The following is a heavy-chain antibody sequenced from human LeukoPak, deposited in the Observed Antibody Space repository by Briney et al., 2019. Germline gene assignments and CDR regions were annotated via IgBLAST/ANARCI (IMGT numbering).Heavy chain of an antibody. D-gene: IGHD3-22*01. V-gene: IGHV3-11*04. CDR1: GFIFSDYY. CDR3: AREWGYDSSGYYLP. Sequence: PGGSLRLSCAASGFIFSDYYMSWVRQAPGKGLEWLSYIDLSGNVKYYVDSVKGRFTISRDNAKNSLYLQMNSLRAEDTAVYYCAREWGYDSSGYYLPWGQGTLVTVSS. J-gene: IGHJ5*02. CDR2: IDLSGNVK.